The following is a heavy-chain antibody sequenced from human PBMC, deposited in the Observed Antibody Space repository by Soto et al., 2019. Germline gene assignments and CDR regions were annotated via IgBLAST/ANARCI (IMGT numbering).Heavy chain of an antibody. J-gene: IGHJ4*02. CDR2: ISSSGGDT. V-gene: IGHV3-23*01. CDR3: ATALGGHFDY. Sequence: GGSLRLSCAASGFTFSRYAMSWVRQAPGKGLEWVSAISSSGGDTYYADSVKGRLTLYRDQSKNTMYLQMISLRDEDTAIYYCATALGGHFDYWGQGPLVTVPS. CDR1: GFTFSRYA. D-gene: IGHD1-26*01.